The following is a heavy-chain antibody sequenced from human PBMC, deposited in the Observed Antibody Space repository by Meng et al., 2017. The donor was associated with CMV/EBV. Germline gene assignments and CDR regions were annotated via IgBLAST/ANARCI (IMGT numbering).Heavy chain of an antibody. Sequence: SETLSLTCTVSGGSISSSSYYWGWIRQPPGKGLEWIGEINHSGSTNYNPSLKSRVTISVDTSKNQFSLKLSSVTAADTAVYYCARGGIAGPFDYWGQGTLVTVSS. CDR1: GGSISSSSYY. CDR2: INHSGST. CDR3: ARGGIAGPFDY. J-gene: IGHJ4*02. V-gene: IGHV4-39*07. D-gene: IGHD1-14*01.